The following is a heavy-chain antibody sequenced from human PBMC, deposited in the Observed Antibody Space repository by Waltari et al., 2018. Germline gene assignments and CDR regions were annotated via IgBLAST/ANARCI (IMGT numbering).Heavy chain of an antibody. Sequence: EVQLVASGGGSIKSGGSLTPSCEASGFPSLSQRMNWVRQVPGKGLVWVARIKSDGTYRNYADSVKGRFTISRDNAKNVVVLHMSSLRVEDTAVYYCVRGGAPRSGGLDVWGQGTTVIVSS. V-gene: IGHV3-74*02. CDR3: VRGGAPRSGGLDV. D-gene: IGHD3-16*01. CDR2: IKSDGTYR. J-gene: IGHJ6*02. CDR1: GFPSLSQR.